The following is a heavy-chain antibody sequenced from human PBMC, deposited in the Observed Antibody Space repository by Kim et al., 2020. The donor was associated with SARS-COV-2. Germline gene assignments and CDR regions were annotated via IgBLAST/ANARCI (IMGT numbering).Heavy chain of an antibody. Sequence: ASVKVSCKASGYTFTSYAMNWVRQAPGQGLEWMGWINTNTGNPTYAQGFTGRFVFSLDTSVSTAYLQISSLKAEDTAVYSCARFVSFDKGPGGLWFGEGLSVEDGMDVWGQGTTVTVSS. J-gene: IGHJ6*02. V-gene: IGHV7-4-1*02. D-gene: IGHD3-10*01. CDR1: GYTFTSYA. CDR3: ARFVSFDKGPGGLWFGEGLSVEDGMDV. CDR2: INTNTGNP.